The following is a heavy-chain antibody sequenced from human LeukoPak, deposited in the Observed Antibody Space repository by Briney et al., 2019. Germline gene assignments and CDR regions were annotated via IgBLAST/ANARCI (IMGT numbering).Heavy chain of an antibody. V-gene: IGHV3-9*01. J-gene: IGHJ4*02. CDR3: ARDPGGPRGYSF. D-gene: IGHD5-18*01. CDR2: ISWNSGSI. Sequence: GGSLRLSCAASGFTFDDYAMHWVRQAPGKGLEWVSGISWNSGSIGYADSVKGRFTISRDNAKNSLFLQMNSLRAEDTALYYCARDPGGPRGYSFWGQGTLVTVSS. CDR1: GFTFDDYA.